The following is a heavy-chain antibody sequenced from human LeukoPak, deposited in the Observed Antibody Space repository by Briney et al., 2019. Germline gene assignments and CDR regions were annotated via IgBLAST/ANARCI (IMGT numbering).Heavy chain of an antibody. Sequence: PGGSLRLSCAASGFTFSTYAMSWVRQAPGKWLEWVSAISGGGGSTYYAASVKGRFTISRDNSKNTLYLQMNSLRAEDTAVYYCAKVQGDYIVYYFYGMDVWGQGTTVTVSS. J-gene: IGHJ6*02. CDR1: GFTFSTYA. CDR2: ISGGGGST. V-gene: IGHV3-23*01. D-gene: IGHD4-17*01. CDR3: AKVQGDYIVYYFYGMDV.